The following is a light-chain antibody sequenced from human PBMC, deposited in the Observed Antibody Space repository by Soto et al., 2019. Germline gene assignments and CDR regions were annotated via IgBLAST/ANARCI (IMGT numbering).Light chain of an antibody. CDR2: DAS. CDR3: QQSFHTPPIT. J-gene: IGKJ5*01. V-gene: IGKV1-5*01. CDR1: QRISTW. Sequence: DIQMTQSPSTLSASVGDGVTITCRASQRISTWLAWYQQKPGKAPKLLISDASSLQSGVPSRFSGSGSGTDFTLTITNLQPDDFATYYCQQSFHTPPITFGQGTRLEN.